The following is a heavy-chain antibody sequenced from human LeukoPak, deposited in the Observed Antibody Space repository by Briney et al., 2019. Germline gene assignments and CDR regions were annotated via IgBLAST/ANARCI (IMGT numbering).Heavy chain of an antibody. CDR1: GYTFTGYY. CDR3: ARALRYSGSYGWFDP. V-gene: IGHV1-2*06. CDR2: INPNSGGT. D-gene: IGHD1-26*01. Sequence: VASVTVSCTASGYTFTGYYMHWVRQAPGQGLEWMGRINPNSGGTNYAQKFQGRVTMTRDTSISTAYMELSSLRSEDTAVYYCARALRYSGSYGWFDPWGQGTLVTVSS. J-gene: IGHJ5*02.